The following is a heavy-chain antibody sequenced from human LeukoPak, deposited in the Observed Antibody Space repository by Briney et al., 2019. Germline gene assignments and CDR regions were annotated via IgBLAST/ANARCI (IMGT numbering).Heavy chain of an antibody. CDR3: ARRSCSSTSCYRGYYYGSGSFYFDY. CDR1: GFTFSSYA. Sequence: SGGSLRLSCAASGFTFSSYAMSWVRQAPGKGLEWVSAISGSGGSTYYADSVKGRFTISRDNSKNTLYLQMNSLRAEDTAVYYCARRSCSSTSCYRGYYYGSGSFYFDYWGQGTLVTVSS. D-gene: IGHD2-2*02. J-gene: IGHJ4*02. CDR2: ISGSGGST. V-gene: IGHV3-23*01.